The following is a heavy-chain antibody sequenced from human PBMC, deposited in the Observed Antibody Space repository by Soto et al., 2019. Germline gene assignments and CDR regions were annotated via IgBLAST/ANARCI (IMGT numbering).Heavy chain of an antibody. Sequence: QLRLQESGPGLVKSSETLSLTCTVSGGSIRSSTYYWGWIRQPPGKGLEWIGSIYYSGSTHNTPSRKSRVTMSVDTYTNQFSLKLNSVTAADTAVYYCARHEGGAAADRPLDYWGQGTLVTVSS. CDR1: GGSIRSSTYY. V-gene: IGHV4-39*01. J-gene: IGHJ4*02. CDR3: ARHEGGAAADRPLDY. CDR2: IYYSGST. D-gene: IGHD6-13*01.